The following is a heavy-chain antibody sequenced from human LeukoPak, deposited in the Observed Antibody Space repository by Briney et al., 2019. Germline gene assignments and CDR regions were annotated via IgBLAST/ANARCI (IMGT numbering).Heavy chain of an antibody. CDR1: GYTFTCYY. CDR2: INPNSGGT. D-gene: IGHD6-13*01. J-gene: IGHJ5*02. CDR3: ARESAYSSSWYRVRWFDP. Sequence: ASVKVSCKASGYTFTCYYMHWVRQAPGQGLEWMGWINPNSGGTNYAQKFQGRVTMTRDTSISTAYMELSRLRSDDTAVYYCARESAYSSSWYRVRWFDPWGQGTLVTVSS. V-gene: IGHV1-2*02.